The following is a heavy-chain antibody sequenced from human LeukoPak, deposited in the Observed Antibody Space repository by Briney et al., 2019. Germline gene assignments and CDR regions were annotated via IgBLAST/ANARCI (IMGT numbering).Heavy chain of an antibody. D-gene: IGHD6-19*01. CDR1: GGSISGYY. J-gene: IGHJ4*02. CDR2: IYYSGST. Sequence: PSETLSLTCTVSGGSISGYYWSWIRQPPGKGLEWIGYIYYSGSTSYNPSLKRRITISVDTSKKQFSLNLNSVTAADTAVYYCARHGGWYEDYWGQGTLVTVSS. V-gene: IGHV4-59*08. CDR3: ARHGGWYEDY.